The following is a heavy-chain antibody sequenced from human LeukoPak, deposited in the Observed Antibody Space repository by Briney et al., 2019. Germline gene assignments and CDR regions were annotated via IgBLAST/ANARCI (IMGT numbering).Heavy chain of an antibody. CDR1: GFTFSSYA. V-gene: IGHV3-30-3*01. CDR3: ARPADPDY. CDR2: ISYDGSNK. Sequence: GSLRLSCAASGFTFSSYAMHWVRQAPGKGLEWVAVISYDGSNKYYADSVKGRFTISRDNSKNTLYLQMNSLRAEDTAVYYCARPADPDYWGQGTLVTVSS. J-gene: IGHJ4*02. D-gene: IGHD2-2*01.